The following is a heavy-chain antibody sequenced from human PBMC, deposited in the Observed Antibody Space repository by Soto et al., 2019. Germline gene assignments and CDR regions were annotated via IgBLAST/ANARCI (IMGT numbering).Heavy chain of an antibody. Sequence: PGESLKISCEGSGYTFTNYWIAWVRQMPGKGLEWMGVIYPGDSDTRYSPSFQGQVTISADKSISTAYLQWSSLKASDSAMYYCARRGLRFFEWLPDYYGLDVWGQGTTVTVSS. CDR3: ARRGLRFFEWLPDYYGLDV. D-gene: IGHD3-3*01. V-gene: IGHV5-51*01. CDR1: GYTFTNYW. J-gene: IGHJ6*01. CDR2: IYPGDSDT.